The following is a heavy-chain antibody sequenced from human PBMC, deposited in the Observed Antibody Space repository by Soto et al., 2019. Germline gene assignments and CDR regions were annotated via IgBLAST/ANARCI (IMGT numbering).Heavy chain of an antibody. CDR1: GFTFSDYY. CDR2: ISHSGSTI. Sequence: QVQLVESGGGLVKPGGSLRLSCAASGFTFSDYYMRWIRQAPGKGLEWVSYISHSGSTIYYADSVKGRFTISRDNAKNSLYLQINSLRAEDTAVYYCAREEVAYYYYGMDVWGQGTTVTVSS. J-gene: IGHJ6*02. CDR3: AREEVAYYYYGMDV. V-gene: IGHV3-11*01.